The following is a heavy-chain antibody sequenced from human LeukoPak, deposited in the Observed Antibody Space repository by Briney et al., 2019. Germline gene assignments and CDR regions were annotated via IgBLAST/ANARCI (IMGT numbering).Heavy chain of an antibody. CDR3: AEPIFPLYCSSTSCGAFDI. CDR2: ISGSGGST. V-gene: IGHV3-23*01. D-gene: IGHD2-2*01. J-gene: IGHJ3*02. Sequence: GGSLRLSCAASGFTFSSYAMSWVRQAPGKGLEWVSAISGSGGSTYYADSVKGRFTISRDNSKNTLYLQMNSLRAEDTAVYYCAEPIFPLYCSSTSCGAFDIWGQGTMVTVSS. CDR1: GFTFSSYA.